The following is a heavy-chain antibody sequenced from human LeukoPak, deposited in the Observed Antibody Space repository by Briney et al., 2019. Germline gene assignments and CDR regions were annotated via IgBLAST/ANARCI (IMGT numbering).Heavy chain of an antibody. D-gene: IGHD3-10*01. J-gene: IGHJ4*02. CDR2: IYPGDSDT. Sequence: GESLKISCKGSGYTFTSYWIGWVRQMPGKGLEWMGIIYPGDSDTRYSPSFQGQVTISADKSISTAYLQWSSLKASDTAMYYCARHKGIGYNSGSYSTFDYWGQGTLATVSS. CDR3: ARHKGIGYNSGSYSTFDY. CDR1: GYTFTSYW. V-gene: IGHV5-51*01.